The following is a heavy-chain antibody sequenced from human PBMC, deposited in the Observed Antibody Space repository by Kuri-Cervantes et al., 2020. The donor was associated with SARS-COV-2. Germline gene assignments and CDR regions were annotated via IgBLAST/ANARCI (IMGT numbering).Heavy chain of an antibody. J-gene: IGHJ6*02. CDR3: ARIRGLAAPGGMDV. V-gene: IGHV3-30*01. CDR1: GFTFSSYA. D-gene: IGHD6-13*01. Sequence: GESLKISCAASGFTFSSYAMHWVRQAPAKGLEWVAVISYDGSNKYYADSVKGRFTISRDNSKNTLYLQMNSLRAEDTAVYYCARIRGLAAPGGMDVWGQGTTVTVSS. CDR2: ISYDGSNK.